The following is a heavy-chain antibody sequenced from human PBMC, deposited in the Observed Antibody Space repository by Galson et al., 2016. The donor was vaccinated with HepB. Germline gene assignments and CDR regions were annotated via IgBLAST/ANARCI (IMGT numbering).Heavy chain of an antibody. D-gene: IGHD3-10*01. J-gene: IGHJ4*02. CDR3: AYDRVGSGSYFDY. V-gene: IGHV1-69*05. CDR2: IIPISATT. Sequence: SVKVSCKASGGTFNTYAMNWVRQAPGQGLEWLGNIIPISATTNYAQRFQDRVTINTDDSTSTAYLELGSLRSEDTAVYYCAYDRVGSGSYFDYWGQGSLVTVSS. CDR1: GGTFNTYA.